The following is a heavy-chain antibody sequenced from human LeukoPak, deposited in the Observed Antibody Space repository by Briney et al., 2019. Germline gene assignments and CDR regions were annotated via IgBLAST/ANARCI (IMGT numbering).Heavy chain of an antibody. V-gene: IGHV1-69*13. CDR1: GGTFSSYA. Sequence: GASVKVSCKASGGTFSSYAIGWVRQAPGQGLEWMGGIIPIFGTANYAQKFQGRVTITADESTSTAYMELSSLRSEDTAVYYCATGGYSYAYFDYWGQGTLVTVSS. CDR3: ATGGYSYAYFDY. D-gene: IGHD5-18*01. J-gene: IGHJ4*02. CDR2: IIPIFGTA.